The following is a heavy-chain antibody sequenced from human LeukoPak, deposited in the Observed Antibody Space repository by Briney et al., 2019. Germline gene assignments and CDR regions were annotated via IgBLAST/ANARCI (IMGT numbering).Heavy chain of an antibody. J-gene: IGHJ6*02. CDR1: GYTFRSYG. V-gene: IGHV1-18*01. CDR2: ISGYNGVV. Sequence: GASVEVSCTTSGYTFRSYGITWVRQAPGQGLEWMGWISGYNGVVHYAQKVQGRVTMTTDTSTMTAYMELRSLRSADTAVYYCARGAIFGADTSPIYYYGLDVWGQGTTITVSS. CDR3: ARGAIFGADTSPIYYYGLDV. D-gene: IGHD3-3*01.